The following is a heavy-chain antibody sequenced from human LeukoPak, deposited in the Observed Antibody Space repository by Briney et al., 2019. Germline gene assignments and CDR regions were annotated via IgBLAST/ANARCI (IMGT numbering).Heavy chain of an antibody. D-gene: IGHD2-15*01. V-gene: IGHV3-21*01. CDR3: ARDLILADSSGSSAHDY. Sequence: GGSLRLSCAASGFTFSSYWMNWVRQAPGKGLEWVSPISTDSIYIYYADSVQGRFTISRDNAKNSLYLQMNSLRDEDTAVYYCARDLILADSSGSSAHDYWGQGTLVTVSS. J-gene: IGHJ4*02. CDR1: GFTFSSYW. CDR2: ISTDSIYI.